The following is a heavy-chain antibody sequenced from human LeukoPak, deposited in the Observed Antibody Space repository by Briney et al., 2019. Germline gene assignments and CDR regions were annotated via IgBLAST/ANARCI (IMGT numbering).Heavy chain of an antibody. J-gene: IGHJ4*02. Sequence: GGSLRLSCAASWFTVSSNYMSWVRQAPGKGLEWVSVIYSGGSTYYADSVKGRFTISRDNSKNTLYLQMNSLRAEDTAVYYCARGPSGYSYGHLDYWGQGTLVTVSS. CDR2: IYSGGST. D-gene: IGHD5-18*01. CDR3: ARGPSGYSYGHLDY. CDR1: WFTVSSNY. V-gene: IGHV3-53*01.